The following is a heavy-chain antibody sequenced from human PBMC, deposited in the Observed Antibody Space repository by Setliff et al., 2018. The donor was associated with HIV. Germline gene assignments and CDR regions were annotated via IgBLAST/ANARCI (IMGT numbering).Heavy chain of an antibody. CDR2: IWHDVTKD. CDR1: KFTLSAHG. Sequence: GGSLRLSCAASKFTLSAHGMHWVRQAPGTGLEWVACIWHDVTKDFYADSVKGRFSLSGDSSKNTVSLQMNSLRAEDTAVYYCARPYSTSSWFFDYWGQGTLVTVSS. J-gene: IGHJ4*02. V-gene: IGHV3-33*08. D-gene: IGHD6-6*01. CDR3: ARPYSTSSWFFDY.